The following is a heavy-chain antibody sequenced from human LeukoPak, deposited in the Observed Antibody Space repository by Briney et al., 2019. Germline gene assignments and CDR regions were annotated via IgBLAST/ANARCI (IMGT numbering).Heavy chain of an antibody. CDR1: GFTFSSYA. CDR2: ISGSGGST. D-gene: IGHD3-10*01. CDR3: AKLTPDYYGSGSPNPYYYYYYGMDV. Sequence: GGSLRLSCAASGFTFSSYAMSWVRQAPGKGLEWVSAISGSGGSTYYADSVKGRFTISRDNSKNTLYLHMNSLRAEDTAVYYCAKLTPDYYGSGSPNPYYYYYYGMDVWGQGTTVTVSS. J-gene: IGHJ6*02. V-gene: IGHV3-23*01.